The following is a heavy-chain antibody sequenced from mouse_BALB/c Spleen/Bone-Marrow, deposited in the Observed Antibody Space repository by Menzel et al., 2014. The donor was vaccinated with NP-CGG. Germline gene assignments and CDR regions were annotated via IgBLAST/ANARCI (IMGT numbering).Heavy chain of an antibody. J-gene: IGHJ3*01. D-gene: IGHD1-1*01. CDR1: GFNIKDTY. CDR3: AVYYYGSSLFAY. Sequence: AQLQQPGAELVKPGASVKLSCTASGFNIKDTYMHWVKQRPEQGLEWIGRIDPANGNTKYDPKFQGKATITADTSSNTAYLQLSSLTSEDTAVYYCAVYYYGSSLFAYWGQGTLVTVSA. CDR2: IDPANGNT. V-gene: IGHV14-3*02.